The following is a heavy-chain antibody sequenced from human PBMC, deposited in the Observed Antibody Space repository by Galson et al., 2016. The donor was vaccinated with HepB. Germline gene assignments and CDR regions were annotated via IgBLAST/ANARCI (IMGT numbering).Heavy chain of an antibody. CDR2: IRTSDSYT. CDR3: AKEGHSSGHCGDVDY. V-gene: IGHV3-23*01. Sequence: SLRLSCAVSGFTYGRCVMAWVRQAPGKGLEWVSTIRTSDSYTHYADSVKGRFSISGDKTKNTVYLQMHSLRDEDTAVYYCAKEGHSSGHCGDVDYWGQGTLVSVSS. CDR1: GFTYGRCV. D-gene: IGHD3-22*01. J-gene: IGHJ4*02.